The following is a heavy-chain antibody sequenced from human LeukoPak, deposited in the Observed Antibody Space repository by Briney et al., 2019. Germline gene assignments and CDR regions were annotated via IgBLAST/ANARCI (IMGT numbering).Heavy chain of an antibody. Sequence: GGSLRLSCAASGFTFSIYYMHWVRQAPGKGLEYVSSIGVDGGGIYYANSVKGRFTISRDNSRSTVYLQMGSLRPEDMAVYYCARDRENTGYSFDYWGQGTLLTVSS. CDR3: ARDRENTGYSFDY. J-gene: IGHJ4*02. CDR1: GFTFSIYY. V-gene: IGHV3-64*01. CDR2: IGVDGGGI. D-gene: IGHD3-9*01.